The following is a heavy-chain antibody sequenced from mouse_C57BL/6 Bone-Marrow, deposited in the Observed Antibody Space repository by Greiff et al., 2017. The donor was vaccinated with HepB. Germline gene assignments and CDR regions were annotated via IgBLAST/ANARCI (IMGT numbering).Heavy chain of an antibody. Sequence: VQLQQSGAELARPGASVKMSCKASGYTFTSYTMHWVKQRPGQGLEWIGYINPSSGYTKYNQKFKDKATLTADKSSSTAYMQLSSLTSEDSAVYYCARSGYYGSSGGDYFDDWGQGTTLTVSS. D-gene: IGHD1-1*01. CDR2: INPSSGYT. CDR1: GYTFTSYT. V-gene: IGHV1-4*01. CDR3: ARSGYYGSSGGDYFDD. J-gene: IGHJ2*01.